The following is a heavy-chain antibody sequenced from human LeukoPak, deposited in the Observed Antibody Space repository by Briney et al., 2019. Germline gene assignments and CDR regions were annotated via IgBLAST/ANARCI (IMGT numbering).Heavy chain of an antibody. Sequence: ASVKVSCKASGYTFTSYGISWVRQAPGQGREWMGWISAYNGNTIYAQKLQGRVTMPPDTSTSTASMELRSLRSDDTAVYYCARDRRSSSWNDAFDIWGQGTMVTVSS. D-gene: IGHD6-13*01. CDR3: ARDRRSSSWNDAFDI. CDR2: ISAYNGNT. V-gene: IGHV1-18*01. CDR1: GYTFTSYG. J-gene: IGHJ3*02.